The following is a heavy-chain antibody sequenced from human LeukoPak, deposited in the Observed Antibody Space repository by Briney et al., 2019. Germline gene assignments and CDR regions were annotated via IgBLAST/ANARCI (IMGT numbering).Heavy chain of an antibody. V-gene: IGHV3-21*01. D-gene: IGHD3-22*01. CDR1: GFTFSSYS. Sequence: GGSLRLSCAASGFTFSSYSMNWVRQAPGKGLEWVSSISSSSSYIYYADSVKGRFTISRDSAKNSLYLQMNSLRAEDTAVYYCARGYYDSSGLDFVYYYGMDVWGQGTTVTVSS. CDR2: ISSSSSYI. CDR3: ARGYYDSSGLDFVYYYGMDV. J-gene: IGHJ6*02.